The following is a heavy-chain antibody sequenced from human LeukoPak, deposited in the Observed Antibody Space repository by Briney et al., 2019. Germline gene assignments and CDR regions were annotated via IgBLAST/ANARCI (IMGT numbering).Heavy chain of an antibody. J-gene: IGHJ4*02. CDR2: IIPIFSTA. D-gene: IGHD2-2*01. V-gene: IGHV1-69*13. CDR1: GGTFSSYA. CDR3: ARDFCSTSCNLGY. Sequence: SVKVSCKASGGTFSSYAISWVRQAPGQGLEWMGGIIPIFSTANYAQKFQGRVTITADESTSTAYMELSSLRSENTAVYYCARDFCSTSCNLGYWGQGTLVTVSS.